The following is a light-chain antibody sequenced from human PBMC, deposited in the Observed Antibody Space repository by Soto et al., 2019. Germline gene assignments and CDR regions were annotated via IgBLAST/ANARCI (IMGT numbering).Light chain of an antibody. CDR3: HYYDRSTMHT. V-gene: IGKV3-20*01. Sequence: EIVLTPSPGTLSLSQGETATLSCRPSQSVSCSSLAWYQQKPAQAPRLLMYSVSHSDTAVPDRVSGSGSGTDFTLTITSLEPEDGAVYYYHYYDRSTMHTFGQGTKLEIK. CDR1: QSVSCSS. CDR2: SVS. J-gene: IGKJ2*01.